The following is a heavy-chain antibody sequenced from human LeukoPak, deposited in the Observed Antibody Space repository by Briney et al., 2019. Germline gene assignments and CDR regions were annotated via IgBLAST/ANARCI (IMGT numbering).Heavy chain of an antibody. CDR2: IYYSGST. CDR3: ARVMEIFGVVIAYYFDY. D-gene: IGHD3-3*01. CDR1: GGSISSSSYY. Sequence: SETLSLTCTVSGGSISSSSYYWGWIRQRPGKGLEWSGSIYYSGSTYYNPSLKSRVTISVDTSKNQFSLKLSSVTAADTAVYYCARVMEIFGVVIAYYFDYWGQGTLVTVSS. V-gene: IGHV4-39*07. J-gene: IGHJ4*02.